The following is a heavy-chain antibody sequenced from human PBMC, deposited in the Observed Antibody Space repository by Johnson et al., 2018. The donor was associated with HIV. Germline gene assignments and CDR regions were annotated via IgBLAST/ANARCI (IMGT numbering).Heavy chain of an antibody. Sequence: VQLVESGGGLVQPGGSLRLSCGASAFTFSSNDMKWVRQAPGKGLEWVSPISGSEHSTYYADSVRGRFTISRDNAKNCLYLQMNSLRVEDTALYYCVRVMGGYYSSSFGNAFDIWGQGTLVTVSS. D-gene: IGHD6-6*01. J-gene: IGHJ3*02. CDR1: AFTFSSND. CDR2: ISGSEHST. CDR3: VRVMGGYYSSSFGNAFDI. V-gene: IGHV3-23*04.